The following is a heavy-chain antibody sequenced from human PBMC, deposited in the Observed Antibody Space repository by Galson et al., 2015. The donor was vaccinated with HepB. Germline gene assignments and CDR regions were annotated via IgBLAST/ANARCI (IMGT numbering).Heavy chain of an antibody. CDR3: ARSRRV. CDR2: IYYTGST. J-gene: IGHJ4*02. Sequence: QLQESGPGLVKPSETLSLTCSVSGGSISASSYSWGWIRQPPGKGLEYIGSIYYTGSTFYNPSLKTRVTMSVDTSKNQFSLRLTSGTAADPAVYYWARSRRVWGQGILVTVSS. D-gene: IGHD2-2*01. V-gene: IGHV4-39*07. CDR1: GGSISASSYS.